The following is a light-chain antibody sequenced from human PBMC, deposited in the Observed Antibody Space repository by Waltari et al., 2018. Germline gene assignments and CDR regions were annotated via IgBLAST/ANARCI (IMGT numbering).Light chain of an antibody. J-gene: IGLJ2*01. CDR3: QAWDSPTYVV. V-gene: IGLV3-1*01. Sequence: SYELTQPPSVSVSPGQTAIITCSGNKLGDKYACWYQQKPGQSPVLVIYEDKKRPSGIPYRFSGSNSGNTATLTVSETQARDEADYYCQAWDSPTYVVFGGGTKLTVL. CDR1: KLGDKY. CDR2: EDK.